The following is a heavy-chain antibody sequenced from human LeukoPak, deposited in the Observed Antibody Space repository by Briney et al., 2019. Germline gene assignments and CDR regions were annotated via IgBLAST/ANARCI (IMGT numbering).Heavy chain of an antibody. J-gene: IGHJ4*02. V-gene: IGHV3-30*04. D-gene: IGHD2-15*01. CDR3: ARVSSYLVAAIDYFDY. CDR2: ISYDGSNK. CDR1: GFTFSSYA. Sequence: GGSLRLSCAASGFTFSSYAMHWVRQAPGKGLEWVAVISYDGSNKYYADSVKGRFTISRDNSKNTLYLQMNSLRAEDTAVYYCARVSSYLVAAIDYFDYRGQGTLVTVSS.